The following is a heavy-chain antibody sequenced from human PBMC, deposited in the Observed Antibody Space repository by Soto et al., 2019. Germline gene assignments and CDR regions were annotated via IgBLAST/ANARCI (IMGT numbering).Heavy chain of an antibody. CDR2: IKSKTDGGTT. CDR1: GFTFSNAW. CDR3: TTDSDVVVPAATLYYYYYGMDV. D-gene: IGHD2-2*01. Sequence: GSLRLSCAASGFTFSNAWMSWVRQAPWKGLEWVGRIKSKTDGGTTDYAAPVKGRFTISRDDSKNTLYLQMNSLKTEDTAVYYCTTDSDVVVPAATLYYYYYGMDVWGQGTTVTVSS. J-gene: IGHJ6*02. V-gene: IGHV3-15*01.